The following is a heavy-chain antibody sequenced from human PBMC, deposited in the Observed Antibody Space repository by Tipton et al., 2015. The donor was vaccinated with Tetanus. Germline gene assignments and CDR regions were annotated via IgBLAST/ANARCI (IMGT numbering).Heavy chain of an antibody. CDR2: INHSGST. Sequence: TLSLTCAVYGGSFSGYYWSWIRQPPGKGLEWIGEINHSGSTNYNPSLKSRVTISVDTSKNQFSLKLSSVTAADTAVYYCARGRTSLDAFDIWGQGTMVTVSS. CDR3: ARGRTSLDAFDI. D-gene: IGHD1-14*01. V-gene: IGHV4-34*01. CDR1: GGSFSGYY. J-gene: IGHJ3*02.